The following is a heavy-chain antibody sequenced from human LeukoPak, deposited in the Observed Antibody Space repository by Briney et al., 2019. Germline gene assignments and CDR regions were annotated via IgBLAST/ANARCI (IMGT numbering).Heavy chain of an antibody. CDR1: GYSISSGYY. J-gene: IGHJ5*02. CDR2: IYHSGST. D-gene: IGHD1-14*01. Sequence: PSETLSLTCTVSGYSISSGYYWGWIRQPPGKGLEWIGSIYHSGSTYYNPSPKSRVTISVDTSKNQFSLKLSSVTAADTAMYYCARVYPTNHNWFDPWGQGTLVTVSS. V-gene: IGHV4-38-2*02. CDR3: ARVYPTNHNWFDP.